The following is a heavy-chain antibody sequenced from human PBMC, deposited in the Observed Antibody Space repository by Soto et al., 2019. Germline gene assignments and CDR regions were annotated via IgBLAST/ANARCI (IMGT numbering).Heavy chain of an antibody. Sequence: QLQLQESGSGLVKPSQTLSLTCAVSGGSISSGAYSWGWIRQPPGKGLEWIGYIYHGGSTYYNPSPXSXXTISVDRSKNQFSLKLSSVTAADTAVYYCARVPDYWGQGTLVTVSS. J-gene: IGHJ4*02. V-gene: IGHV4-30-2*01. CDR3: ARVPDY. CDR2: IYHGGST. CDR1: GGSISSGAYS.